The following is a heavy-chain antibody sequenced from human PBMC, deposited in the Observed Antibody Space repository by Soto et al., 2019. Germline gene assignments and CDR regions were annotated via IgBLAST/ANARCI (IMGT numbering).Heavy chain of an antibody. J-gene: IGHJ5*02. CDR1: VFTFSDYY. V-gene: IGHV3-11*06. D-gene: IGHD2-15*01. Sequence: VGSLRLSCASSVFTFSDYYMTCLRQSPGKGPECISYISFGSSFTNYADSVEGRFTISRDNAKNTLYLQMNSLRVEDTAVYYCARGISRRILNYLEPWGQGVLVSVSS. CDR3: ARGISRRILNYLEP. CDR2: ISFGSSFT.